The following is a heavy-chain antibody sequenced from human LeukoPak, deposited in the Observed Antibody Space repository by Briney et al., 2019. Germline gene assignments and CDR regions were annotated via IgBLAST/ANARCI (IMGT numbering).Heavy chain of an antibody. CDR2: ISYDGSNK. D-gene: IGHD6-13*01. Sequence: PGGSLRLSCAASGFTFSSYAMHWVRQAPGKGLEWVAVISYDGSNKYYADSVKGRFTISRDNSKNTLYLQMNSLRAEDTAVYYCAKDGGSSSWYPGGLDYWGQGTLDTVSS. V-gene: IGHV3-30*04. CDR1: GFTFSSYA. J-gene: IGHJ4*02. CDR3: AKDGGSSSWYPGGLDY.